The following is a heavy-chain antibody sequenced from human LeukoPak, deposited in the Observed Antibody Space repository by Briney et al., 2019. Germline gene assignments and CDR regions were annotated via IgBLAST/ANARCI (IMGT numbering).Heavy chain of an antibody. CDR1: GFTFSSYE. CDR2: ISSSGSTI. J-gene: IGHJ4*02. D-gene: IGHD6-13*01. CDR3: ARGASWSDY. V-gene: IGHV3-48*03. Sequence: GGSLRLSCAASGFTFSSYEMNWVRQAPGKGLEWVSYISSSGSTIYYADSVKGRFTISRDNAKSSLYLQMNSLRAEDTAVYYCARGASWSDYWGQGTLVTVSS.